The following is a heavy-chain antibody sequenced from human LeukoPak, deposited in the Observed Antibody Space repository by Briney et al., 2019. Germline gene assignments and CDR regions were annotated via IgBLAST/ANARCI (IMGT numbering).Heavy chain of an antibody. Sequence: SETLSLTCAVYGGSFSGYYWSWIRQPPGKGLEWIGEINHSGSTNYNPSLKSRVTISVDTSKNQLSLKLSSVTAADTAVYYCARIVNWFDPWGQGTLVTVSS. J-gene: IGHJ5*02. D-gene: IGHD3-22*01. V-gene: IGHV4-34*01. CDR2: INHSGST. CDR3: ARIVNWFDP. CDR1: GGSFSGYY.